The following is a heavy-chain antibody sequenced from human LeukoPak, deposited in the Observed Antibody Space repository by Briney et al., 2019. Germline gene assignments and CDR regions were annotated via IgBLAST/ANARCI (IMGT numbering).Heavy chain of an antibody. J-gene: IGHJ6*02. V-gene: IGHV4-59*01. D-gene: IGHD4-4*01. CDR1: GGSISSYY. Sequence: PSETLSLTCTVSGGSISSYYWSWIRQPPGKGLEWIGYIYYSGSTNYNPSLKSRVTISVDTSKNQFSLKLSSVTAADTAVYYCARDLYSSTVTTIWPLEDYGMDVWGQGTTVTVSS. CDR3: ARDLYSSTVTTIWPLEDYGMDV. CDR2: IYYSGST.